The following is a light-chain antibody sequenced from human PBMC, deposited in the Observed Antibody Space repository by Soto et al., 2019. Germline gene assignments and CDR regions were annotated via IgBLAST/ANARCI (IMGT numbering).Light chain of an antibody. CDR2: DVS. Sequence: QSALTQPASVSGSPGQSITISCSGTSSDVAGYNYVSWYQQHPGKAPKLMISDVSNRPSGVSNRFSGSTAGNTASLTISGRQAEDEAHYYCSSYTSSSTPILGGGTQLTVL. CDR1: SSDVAGYNY. J-gene: IGLJ2*01. V-gene: IGLV2-14*01. CDR3: SSYTSSSTPI.